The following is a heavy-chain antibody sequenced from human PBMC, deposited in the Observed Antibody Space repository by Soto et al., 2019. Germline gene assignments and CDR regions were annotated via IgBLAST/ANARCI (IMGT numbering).Heavy chain of an antibody. CDR2: INSDGSST. J-gene: IGHJ4*02. CDR3: AREYSSSRYFDY. V-gene: IGHV3-74*01. CDR1: GFTFSSYW. Sequence: GGSLRLSCAASGFTFSSYWMHWVCQAPGKGLVWVSRINSDGSSTSYADSVKGRFTISRDNAKNTLYLQMNSLRAEDTAVYYCAREYSSSRYFDYWGQGTLVTVSS. D-gene: IGHD6-6*01.